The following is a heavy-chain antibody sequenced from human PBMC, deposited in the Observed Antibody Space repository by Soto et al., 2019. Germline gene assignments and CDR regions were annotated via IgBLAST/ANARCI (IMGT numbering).Heavy chain of an antibody. CDR2: IYYSGST. V-gene: IGHV4-30-4*01. Sequence: PPGKGLEWIGYIYYSGSTYYNPSLKSRVTISVDTSKNQFSLKLSSVTAADTAVYYCARETSAEYYYGSGSPGRYYFDYWGQGTLVTVSS. J-gene: IGHJ4*02. D-gene: IGHD3-10*01. CDR3: ARETSAEYYYGSGSPGRYYFDY.